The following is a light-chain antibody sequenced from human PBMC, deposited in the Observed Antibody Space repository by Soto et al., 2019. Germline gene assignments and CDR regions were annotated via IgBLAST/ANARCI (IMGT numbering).Light chain of an antibody. CDR1: QSLLHSNGYNY. J-gene: IGKJ3*01. CDR3: MKALQTPFT. Sequence: IVLTQSPLSLPVTPGEPASISCRSSQSLLHSNGYNYLDWYLQKPGQSPQLLIYLGSNRASGVPDRFSGSGSGTDFTLKISRVEAEDVWVYYCMKALQTPFTFGPGTKVDIK. CDR2: LGS. V-gene: IGKV2-28*01.